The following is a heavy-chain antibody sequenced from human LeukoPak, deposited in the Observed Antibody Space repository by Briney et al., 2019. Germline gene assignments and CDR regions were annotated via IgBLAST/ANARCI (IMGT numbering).Heavy chain of an antibody. CDR2: IYRDGSS. J-gene: IGHJ4*02. V-gene: IGHV3-66*01. CDR1: GLSGSSNY. CDR3: ARSFYDILIGYYQYFDY. D-gene: IGHD3-9*01. Sequence: GGSLRLSCVASGLSGSSNYMSWVRPAPGKRLEWVSVIYRDGSSYYAESVKGRFTISRDNSKNTLYIQMNSLRAEDTAVYYCARSFYDILIGYYQYFDYWGQGTLVTVSS.